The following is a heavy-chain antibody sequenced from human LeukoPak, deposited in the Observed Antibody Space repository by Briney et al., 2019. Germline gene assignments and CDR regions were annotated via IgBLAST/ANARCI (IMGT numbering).Heavy chain of an antibody. CDR2: INHSGST. CDR1: GGSFSGYY. J-gene: IGHJ4*02. V-gene: IGHV4-34*01. CDR3: AREGVGAAAGTLIDY. D-gene: IGHD6-13*01. Sequence: SETLSLTCAVYGGSFSGYYWSWIRQPPGKGLEWIGEINHSGSTNYNPSLKSRVTISVDTSKNQFSLKLSSVTAADTAVYYCAREGVGAAAGTLIDYWGQGTLVIVSS.